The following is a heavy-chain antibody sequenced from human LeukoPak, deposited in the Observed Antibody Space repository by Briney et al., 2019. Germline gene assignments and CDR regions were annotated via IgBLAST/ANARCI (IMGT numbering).Heavy chain of an antibody. D-gene: IGHD3-3*01. CDR2: IYYSGST. Sequence: SETLSLTCTVSGGSISSGGYYWRWIRQHPGKGLEWIGYIYYSGSTNYNPSLKSRVTISVDTSKNQFSLKLSSVTAADTAVYYCARHTIFGVVDIWGQGTMVTVSS. V-gene: IGHV4-61*08. CDR3: ARHTIFGVVDI. J-gene: IGHJ3*02. CDR1: GGSISSGGYY.